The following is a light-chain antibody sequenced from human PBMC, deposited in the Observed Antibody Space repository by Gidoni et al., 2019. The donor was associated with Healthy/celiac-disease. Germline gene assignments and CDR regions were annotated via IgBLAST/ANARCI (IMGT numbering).Light chain of an antibody. CDR3: QQYDNLPPVLT. CDR2: DAS. Sequence: DIQMTQSPSSLSASVGDRVTITCQASQDSSNYLNWYQQKPGKAPKHLIYDASNLETGVPSRFSGSGSGTEFTFTISSLQPEDIATYYCQQYDNLPPVLTFGGGTKVEIK. CDR1: QDSSNY. V-gene: IGKV1-33*01. J-gene: IGKJ4*01.